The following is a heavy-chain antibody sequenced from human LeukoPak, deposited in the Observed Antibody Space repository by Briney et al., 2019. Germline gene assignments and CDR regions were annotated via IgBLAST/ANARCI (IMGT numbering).Heavy chain of an antibody. V-gene: IGHV4-39*01. CDR1: GGSLSGSSYC. CDR2: IYCDGST. J-gene: IGHJ4*02. CDR3: ARHITGTRLYYFDS. D-gene: IGHD1-7*01. Sequence: PSETLSLTCTVSGGSLSGSSYCWGWIRQPPGRGLEWIGTIYCDGSTYYNPSLRSRVTMSVDTSKNQFALKLSSVTAADTAMYYCARHITGTRLYYFDSWGQGTLVTVSS.